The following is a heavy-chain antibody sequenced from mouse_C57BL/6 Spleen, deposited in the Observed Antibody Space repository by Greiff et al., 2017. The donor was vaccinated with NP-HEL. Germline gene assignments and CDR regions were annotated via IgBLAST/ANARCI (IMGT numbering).Heavy chain of an antibody. CDR2: ISSGGDYI. CDR3: TRDRDLYDGGVYYAMDY. V-gene: IGHV5-9-1*02. CDR1: GFTFSSYA. D-gene: IGHD2-1*01. J-gene: IGHJ4*01. Sequence: EVNLVESGEGLVKPGGSLKLSCAASGFTFSSYAMSWVRQTPEKRLEWVAYISSGGDYIYYADTVKGRFTISRDNARNTLYLQMSSLKSEDTAMYYCTRDRDLYDGGVYYAMDYWGQGTSVTVSS.